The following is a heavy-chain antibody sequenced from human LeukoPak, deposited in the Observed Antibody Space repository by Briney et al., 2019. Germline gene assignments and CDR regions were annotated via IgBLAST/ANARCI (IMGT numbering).Heavy chain of an antibody. CDR3: ARRIVVVPAAMGYFDC. D-gene: IGHD2-2*01. J-gene: IGHJ4*02. V-gene: IGHV4-59*08. Sequence: SETLSLTCAVYGGSFSGYYWSWIRQPPGKGLEWIGYIYSSGSTNYNPSLKSRVTISVDTSKNQFSLKLTSVTAADTAVYYCARRIVVVPAAMGYFDCWGQGTLFTVSS. CDR1: GGSFSGYY. CDR2: IYSSGST.